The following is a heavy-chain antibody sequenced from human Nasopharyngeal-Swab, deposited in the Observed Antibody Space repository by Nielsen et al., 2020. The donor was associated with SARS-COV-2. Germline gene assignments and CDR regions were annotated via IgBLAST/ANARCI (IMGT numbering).Heavy chain of an antibody. CDR2: FDPEDGET. CDR1: GYTLTELS. V-gene: IGHV1-24*01. J-gene: IGHJ6*03. Sequence: VKVSCKVSGYTLTELSMHWVRQAPGKGLEWMGGFDPEDGETIYAQKFQGRVTMTEDTSTHTAYMELSSLRSEDTAVYYCATTLPDGGSYFKGYYYYYMDVWGKGTTVTVSS. D-gene: IGHD1-26*01. CDR3: ATTLPDGGSYFKGYYYYYMDV.